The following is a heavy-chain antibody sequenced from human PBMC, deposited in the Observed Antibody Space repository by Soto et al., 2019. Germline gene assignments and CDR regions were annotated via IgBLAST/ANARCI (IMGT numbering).Heavy chain of an antibody. J-gene: IGHJ6*02. V-gene: IGHV1-3*01. CDR2: INAGNGNT. CDR3: AREAGTTRYYGMDV. D-gene: IGHD1-7*01. CDR1: GYTFTSYA. Sequence: ASVKVSCKASGYTFTSYAMHWVRQAPGQRLEWMGWINAGNGNTKYSQKFQGRVTITRDTSASTAYMELSSLRSEDTAVYYCAREAGTTRYYGMDVWGQGTTVTVSS.